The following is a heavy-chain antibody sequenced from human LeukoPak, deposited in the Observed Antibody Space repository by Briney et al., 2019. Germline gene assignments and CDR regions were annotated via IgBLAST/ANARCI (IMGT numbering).Heavy chain of an antibody. CDR3: ARGRGHIVVVTAIRLGDAFDI. Sequence: PSETLSLTCTVSGGSISSSSYYWGWIRQPPGKGLEWIGSIYYSGSTYYNPSLKTRVTISVDTSKNQFSLKLSSVTAADTAVYYCARGRGHIVVVTAIRLGDAFDIWGQGTMVTVSS. CDR1: GGSISSSSYY. D-gene: IGHD2-21*02. J-gene: IGHJ3*02. CDR2: IYYSGST. V-gene: IGHV4-39*01.